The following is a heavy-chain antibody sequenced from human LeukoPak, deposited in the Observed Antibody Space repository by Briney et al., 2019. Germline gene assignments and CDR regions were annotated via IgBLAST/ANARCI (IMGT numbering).Heavy chain of an antibody. CDR1: GFTFSSYG. CDR2: IRYDGSNK. D-gene: IGHD4-17*01. Sequence: GGSLRLSCAASGFTFSSYGMHWVRQAPGKGLEWVAFIRYDGSNKYYADSVKGRFTISRDNSKNTLYLQMNSLRAEDTAVYYCAKTTVTIDGFDYWGQGTLVTVSS. CDR3: AKTTVTIDGFDY. J-gene: IGHJ4*02. V-gene: IGHV3-30*02.